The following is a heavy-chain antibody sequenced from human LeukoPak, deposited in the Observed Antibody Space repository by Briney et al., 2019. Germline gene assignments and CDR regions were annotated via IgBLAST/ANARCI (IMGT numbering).Heavy chain of an antibody. CDR2: IYYSGST. CDR3: AGYSGSYSAFDI. CDR1: GGSISSSSYY. V-gene: IGHV4-61*05. J-gene: IGHJ3*02. D-gene: IGHD1-26*01. Sequence: SETLSLTCTVSGGSISSSSYYWGWIRQPPGKGLEWIGYIYYSGSTNYNPSLKSRVTISVDTSKNQFSLKLSSVTAVDTAVYYCAGYSGSYSAFDIWGQGTMVTVSS.